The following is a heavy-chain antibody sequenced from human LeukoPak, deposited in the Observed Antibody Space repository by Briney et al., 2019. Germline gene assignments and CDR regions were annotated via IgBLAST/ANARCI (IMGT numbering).Heavy chain of an antibody. Sequence: PSETLSLTCTVSGGSVSSGIYYWSWIRQPAGKGLEWIGRIYTSGSTNYNPSLKSRVTISVDTSKNQFSLKLSSVTAADTAVYYCARGAGIAAAGDFDYWGQGTLVTVSS. CDR1: GGSVSSGIYY. V-gene: IGHV4-61*10. CDR3: ARGAGIAAAGDFDY. CDR2: IYTSGST. J-gene: IGHJ4*02. D-gene: IGHD6-13*01.